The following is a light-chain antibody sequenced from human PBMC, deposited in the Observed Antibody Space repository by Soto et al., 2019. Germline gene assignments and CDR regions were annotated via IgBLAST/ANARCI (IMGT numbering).Light chain of an antibody. CDR3: SSYTTSNTFV. CDR1: SSDVGGYNY. J-gene: IGLJ1*01. V-gene: IGLV2-14*01. Sequence: QSALTQPASVSGSLGQSITISCTGTSSDVGGYNYVSWYQQNPGKAPKLIIYEVSHRPSGISGSFSGSKSGNTASLTISGLQAGDEVEYYCSSYTTSNTFVFGTGTKLNVL. CDR2: EVS.